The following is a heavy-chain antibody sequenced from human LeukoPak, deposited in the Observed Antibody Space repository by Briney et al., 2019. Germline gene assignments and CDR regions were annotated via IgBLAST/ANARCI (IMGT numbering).Heavy chain of an antibody. V-gene: IGHV3-7*02. J-gene: IGHJ4*02. D-gene: IGHD2-21*02. CDR3: ARSAYCGGDCYSGLDY. CDR1: GFTFSTYW. CDR2: IKPDGSEK. Sequence: PGGSLRLSCEASGFTFSTYWMSWVRQAPGKGLEWVANIKPDGSEKYYVDSVKGRFTISRDNAKNSLYLQMNSLRAEDTAVYYCARSAYCGGDCYSGLDYWGQGTLVTVSS.